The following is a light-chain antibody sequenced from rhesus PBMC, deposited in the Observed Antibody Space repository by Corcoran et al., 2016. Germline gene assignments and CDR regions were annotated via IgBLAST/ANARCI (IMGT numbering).Light chain of an antibody. CDR2: IAH. V-gene: IGKV3-40*03. CDR3: QQYNDLLT. Sequence: EIVMTQSPATLSLSPGETATLSCRASESVGSYLAWYQQKPGQAPKLLVIIAHFRATGIPDRFSGSWSRTEFTLTISSLEPEDVGVYHCQQYNDLLTFGGGTKVELK. J-gene: IGKJ4*01. CDR1: ESVGSY.